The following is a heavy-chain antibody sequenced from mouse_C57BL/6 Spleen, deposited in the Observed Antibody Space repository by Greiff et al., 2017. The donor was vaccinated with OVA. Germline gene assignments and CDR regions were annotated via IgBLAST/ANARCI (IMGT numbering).Heavy chain of an antibody. V-gene: IGHV1-15*01. J-gene: IGHJ3*01. CDR2: IDPETGGT. CDR3: TRDYGSSYGVTWFAY. Sequence: QVQLQQSGAELVRPGASVTLSCKASGYTFTDYEMHWVKQTPVHGLEWIGAIDPETGGTAYNQKFKGKAILTADKSSSTAYMELRSLTSEDSAVYYCTRDYGSSYGVTWFAYWGQGTLVTVSA. CDR1: GYTFTDYE. D-gene: IGHD1-1*01.